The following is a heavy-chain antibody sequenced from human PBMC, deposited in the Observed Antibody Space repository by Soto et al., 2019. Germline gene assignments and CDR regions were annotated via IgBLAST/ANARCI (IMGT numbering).Heavy chain of an antibody. V-gene: IGHV1-24*01. CDR3: ARDRGPSSGYYPYWFDP. Sequence: ASVKVSCKVSGYTLTELSMHWLRQAPGKGLEWMGTFDPEIGETVYAQKFRGRVTMTEDTSTDTAYMELSSLRSEDTAVYYCARDRGPSSGYYPYWFDPWGQGTLVTVSS. CDR2: FDPEIGET. CDR1: GYTLTELS. D-gene: IGHD3-22*01. J-gene: IGHJ5*02.